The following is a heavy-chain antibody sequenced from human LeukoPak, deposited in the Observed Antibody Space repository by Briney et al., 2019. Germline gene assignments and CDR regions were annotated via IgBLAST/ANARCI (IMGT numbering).Heavy chain of an antibody. CDR3: ARCGYSGSGFSTNWLDA. D-gene: IGHD3-10*01. CDR1: GFTFTSYW. V-gene: IGHV3-7*01. CDR2: IKQDGSEK. Sequence: GGSLRLSCAASGFTFTSYWMSWVRPAPGKGLEWVANIKQDGSEKYYVDSVKGRFTISRDNAKNSLYLQMSSLRAEVTAVYYCARCGYSGSGFSTNWLDAWGQGTLVTVSS. J-gene: IGHJ5*02.